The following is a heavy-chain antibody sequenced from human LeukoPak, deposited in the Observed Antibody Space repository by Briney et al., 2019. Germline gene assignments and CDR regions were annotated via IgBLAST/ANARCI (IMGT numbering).Heavy chain of an antibody. Sequence: SEILSLTCTVSGGSISSSSYYWGWIRQPPGKGLEWIGSIYYSGSTYYNPSLKSRVTISVDTSKNQFSLKLSSVTAADTAVYYCARQSTYSNYRFDPWGQGTLVTVSS. D-gene: IGHD4-11*01. CDR1: GGSISSSSYY. V-gene: IGHV4-39*01. J-gene: IGHJ5*02. CDR3: ARQSTYSNYRFDP. CDR2: IYYSGST.